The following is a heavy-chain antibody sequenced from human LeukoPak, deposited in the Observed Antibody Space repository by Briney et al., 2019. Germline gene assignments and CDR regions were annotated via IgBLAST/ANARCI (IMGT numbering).Heavy chain of an antibody. J-gene: IGHJ4*02. V-gene: IGHV3-49*03. CDR2: IRSKTYGGTT. CDR1: GLTFGDYG. D-gene: IGHD2-15*01. Sequence: GGSLRLSCTGSGLTFGDYGMSWFRQAPGKGLEWVGHIRSKTYGGTTEYATSIKGRFTISRADSKSIAYLQMNSLRAEDTAVYYCAKSPNPVAFYYFDYWGQGTLVTVSS. CDR3: AKSPNPVAFYYFDY.